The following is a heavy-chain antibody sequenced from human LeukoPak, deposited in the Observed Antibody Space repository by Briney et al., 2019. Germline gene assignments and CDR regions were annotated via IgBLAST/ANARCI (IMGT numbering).Heavy chain of an antibody. V-gene: IGHV3-7*01. CDR2: IKQDGSEK. CDR3: GSSGWYGDGDY. D-gene: IGHD6-19*01. J-gene: IGHJ4*02. Sequence: GGSLRLSCAASGFTFSSYWMSWVRQAPGKGLEWVANIKQDGSEKYYVDSVKGRFTISRDNAKNSLYLQMNSLRAEDTAVYYCGSSGWYGDGDYWGQGTLVTVSS. CDR1: GFTFSSYW.